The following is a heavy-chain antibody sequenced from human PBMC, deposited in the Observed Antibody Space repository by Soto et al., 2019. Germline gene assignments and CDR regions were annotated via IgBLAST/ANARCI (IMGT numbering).Heavy chain of an antibody. CDR2: IKQDGSEK. D-gene: IGHD6-19*01. CDR3: ARAFLPYSSGWCNLGY. Sequence: EVQLVQSGGGLVQPGGTLRLSCAAAGFTFSSYWMSWVRQAPGKGLERVANIKQDGSEKYYVDSVKVRFTIARDNANNSLCLQMNSLRAEDTAVYYCARAFLPYSSGWCNLGYWGQGALVTVSS. V-gene: IGHV3-7*05. CDR1: GFTFSSYW. J-gene: IGHJ4*02.